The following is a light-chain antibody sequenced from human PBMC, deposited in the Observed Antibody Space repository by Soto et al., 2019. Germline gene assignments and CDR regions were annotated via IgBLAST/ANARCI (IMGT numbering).Light chain of an antibody. V-gene: IGLV2-14*01. CDR2: EVS. Sequence: QSVLTEPASVSGSPGQSITISCTGTSSDVGGYNYVSWYQQHPGKAPKLMIYEVSNRPSGVSNRFSGSKSGNTASLTISGLQAEDAADYYCSSYTSRSPLYVFGHPTKVTV. CDR3: SSYTSRSPLYV. J-gene: IGLJ1*01. CDR1: SSDVGGYNY.